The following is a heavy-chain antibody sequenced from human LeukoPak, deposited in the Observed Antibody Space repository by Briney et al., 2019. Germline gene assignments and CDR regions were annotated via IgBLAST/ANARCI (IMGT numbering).Heavy chain of an antibody. CDR1: GFTFNRCS. Sequence: PGGSLRLSCAASGFTFNRCSMNWVRQAPGKGLEWVANIHQDGSEKNYVDSVKGRFTISRDNAKNSLYLQMNSLRAEDTAVYYCAREGSSAISHAADYWGQGTLDTVSS. J-gene: IGHJ4*02. V-gene: IGHV3-7*01. D-gene: IGHD2-21*01. CDR3: AREGSSAISHAADY. CDR2: IHQDGSEK.